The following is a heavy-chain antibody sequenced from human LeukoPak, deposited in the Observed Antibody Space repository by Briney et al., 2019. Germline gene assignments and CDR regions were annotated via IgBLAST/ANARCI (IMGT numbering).Heavy chain of an antibody. CDR1: GFTFSSYG. J-gene: IGHJ1*01. CDR3: ATMNGYFQY. D-gene: IGHD3-22*01. Sequence: GGSLRLSCAASGFTFSSYGMSWVRQAPGKGPEGGSAITGSGGTTYYADSVKGRSTISRDNSKNTLYLQVNSLRAEDTAVYYCATMNGYFQYWGQGTLVTVSS. CDR2: ITGSGGTT. V-gene: IGHV3-23*01.